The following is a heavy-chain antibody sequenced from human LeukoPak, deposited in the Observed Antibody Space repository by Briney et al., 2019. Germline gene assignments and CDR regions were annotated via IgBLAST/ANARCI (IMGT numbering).Heavy chain of an antibody. CDR1: GGTFSSYA. J-gene: IGHJ6*02. CDR2: IIPIFGTA. V-gene: IGHV1-69*13. Sequence: SVKVSCKASGGTFSSYAISWVRQAPGQGLEWMGGIIPIFGTANHAQKFQGRVTITADESTSTAYMELSSLRSEDTAVYYCARVVPTRQWLVRDYYYYYGMDVWGQGTTVTVSS. CDR3: ARVVPTRQWLVRDYYYYYGMDV. D-gene: IGHD6-19*01.